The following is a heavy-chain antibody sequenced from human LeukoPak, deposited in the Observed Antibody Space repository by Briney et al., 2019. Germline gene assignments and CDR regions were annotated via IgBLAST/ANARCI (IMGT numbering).Heavy chain of an antibody. Sequence: ASVKVSCKASGYTFSDYAIHWVRQAPGQRLEWLGWINAANGNTKYSQKFQGRVTITRDTSASTAYMELSSLRSEDTAVYYCASGGIRYFVFKDAFDIWGQGTMVTVSS. V-gene: IGHV1-3*01. CDR2: INAANGNT. D-gene: IGHD3-9*01. J-gene: IGHJ3*02. CDR3: ASGGIRYFVFKDAFDI. CDR1: GYTFSDYA.